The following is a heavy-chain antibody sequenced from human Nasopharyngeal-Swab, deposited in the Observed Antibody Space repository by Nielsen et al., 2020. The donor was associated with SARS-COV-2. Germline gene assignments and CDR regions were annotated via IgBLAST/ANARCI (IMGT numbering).Heavy chain of an antibody. CDR2: INPNSGGT. J-gene: IGHJ5*02. V-gene: IGHV1-2*06. D-gene: IGHD6-19*01. Sequence: WERQAPGQGLEWMGRINPNSGGTNYAQKFQGRVTMTRDTSISTAYMELSRLRSDDTAVYYCAMSIAVAGTGWFDPWGQGTLVTVSS. CDR3: AMSIAVAGTGWFDP.